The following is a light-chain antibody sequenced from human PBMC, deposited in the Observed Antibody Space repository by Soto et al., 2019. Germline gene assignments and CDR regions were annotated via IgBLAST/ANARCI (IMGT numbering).Light chain of an antibody. CDR2: DVN. Sequence: QSALTQPASVSGSPGQSITISCTGTSSDIGAYNFVSWYQQHPGKAPKLMLYDVNIRPSGVSNRFSGSKSGNTASLTISGLKAEDEAHYYCTSWKTSTTMIFGGGTKLTVL. J-gene: IGLJ2*01. CDR3: TSWKTSTTMI. CDR1: SSDIGAYNF. V-gene: IGLV2-14*03.